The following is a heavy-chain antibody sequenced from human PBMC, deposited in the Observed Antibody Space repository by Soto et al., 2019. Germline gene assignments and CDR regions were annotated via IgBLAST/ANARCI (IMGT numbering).Heavy chain of an antibody. CDR1: GGSISSFY. D-gene: IGHD2-2*01. Sequence: QVQLQESGPGLVKPSETLSLTCTVSGGSISSFYWSWIRQPPGKGLEWIGYIYYSGSTNYNPSLRRRVTISVDTSKTQCSLKLSSVTAADTAMYYCARDLGFCSSTSCYPWFAPWGQGTLVTVSS. V-gene: IGHV4-59*01. J-gene: IGHJ5*02. CDR2: IYYSGST. CDR3: ARDLGFCSSTSCYPWFAP.